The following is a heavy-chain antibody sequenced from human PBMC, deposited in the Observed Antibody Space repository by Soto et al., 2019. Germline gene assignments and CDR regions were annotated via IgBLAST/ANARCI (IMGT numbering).Heavy chain of an antibody. J-gene: IGHJ5*01. Sequence: PSETLSLTCSVSGASVSSGSFYWSWIRQPPGKGLEWIAEVHISGHSNYNPSLRSRVSVSIDSSKNQFYLNLNSVTAADTAIYYCARVRQGCSANNCYFDPWGQGTQVTVSS. CDR2: VHISGHS. CDR1: GASVSSGSFY. CDR3: ARVRQGCSANNCYFDP. V-gene: IGHV4-61*01. D-gene: IGHD1-1*01.